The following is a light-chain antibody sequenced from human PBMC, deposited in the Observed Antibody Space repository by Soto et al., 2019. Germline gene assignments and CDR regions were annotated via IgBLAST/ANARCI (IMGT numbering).Light chain of an antibody. Sequence: QSVLTQPASVSGSPGQSITISCTGTSSDVGGYNYVSWYQQHPGKAPKLMIYEVSNRPSGVSNRFSGSKSGNTASLTISGLQAEDEADYYCSSYTSSSTRFYVFGTGTKVTLL. V-gene: IGLV2-14*01. CDR3: SSYTSSSTRFYV. CDR1: SSDVGGYNY. J-gene: IGLJ1*01. CDR2: EVS.